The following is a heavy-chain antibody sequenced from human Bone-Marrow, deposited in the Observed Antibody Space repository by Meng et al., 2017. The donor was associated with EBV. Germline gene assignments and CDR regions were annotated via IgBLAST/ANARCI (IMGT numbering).Heavy chain of an antibody. J-gene: IGHJ4*02. Sequence: GQLAESGGGLFKPGGSLRLSCAASGFTFSDSYMSWIRQAPGKGLEWVSYISSSGSTIYYADSVKGRFTISRDNAKNSLYLQMNSLRAEDTAVYYCAKLSSAGAAGLDYWGQGTLVTVSS. CDR3: AKLSSAGAAGLDY. D-gene: IGHD6-13*01. CDR1: GFTFSDSY. V-gene: IGHV3-11*04. CDR2: ISSSGSTI.